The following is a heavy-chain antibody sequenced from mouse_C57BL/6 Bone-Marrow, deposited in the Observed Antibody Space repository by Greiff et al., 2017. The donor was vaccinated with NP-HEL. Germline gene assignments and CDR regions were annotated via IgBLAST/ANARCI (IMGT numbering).Heavy chain of an antibody. J-gene: IGHJ4*01. CDR1: GYSITSGYY. V-gene: IGHV3-6*01. D-gene: IGHD2-10*02. CDR3: AREGYGKDY. Sequence: EVHLVESGPGLVKPSQSLSLTCSVTGYSITSGYYWNWIRQFPGNKLEWMGYISYDGSNNYNPSLKNRISITRDTSKNQFFLKLNSVTTEDTATYYCAREGYGKDYWGQGTSVTVSS. CDR2: ISYDGSN.